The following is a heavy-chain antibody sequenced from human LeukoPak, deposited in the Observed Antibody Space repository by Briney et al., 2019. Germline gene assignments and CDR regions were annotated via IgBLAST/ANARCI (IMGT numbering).Heavy chain of an antibody. CDR1: GFTFSSYS. D-gene: IGHD1-7*01. CDR3: AKDLRGNWNYPSHAFDI. V-gene: IGHV3-21*04. Sequence: GGSLRLSCAASGFTFSSYSMNWVRQAPGKGLEWVSSISSSSSYIYYADSVKGRFTISRDNSKNTLYLQMNSLRAEDTAVYYCAKDLRGNWNYPSHAFDIWGQGTMVTVSS. CDR2: ISSSSSYI. J-gene: IGHJ3*02.